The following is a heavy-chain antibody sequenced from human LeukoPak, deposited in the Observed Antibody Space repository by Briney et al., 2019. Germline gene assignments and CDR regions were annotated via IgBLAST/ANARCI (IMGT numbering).Heavy chain of an antibody. V-gene: IGHV4-59*08. Sequence: SETLSLTCTVSGGSISSYYWGWIRQATGKGLEWIGYSYYSGSTNYNSSLKSRVTISVDTSKNQFSLKVTSVTAGDTAIYYCVRHGESGRHHAYFDYWGHGALVTVSS. D-gene: IGHD3-10*01. CDR1: GGSISSYY. CDR2: SYYSGST. CDR3: VRHGESGRHHAYFDY. J-gene: IGHJ4*01.